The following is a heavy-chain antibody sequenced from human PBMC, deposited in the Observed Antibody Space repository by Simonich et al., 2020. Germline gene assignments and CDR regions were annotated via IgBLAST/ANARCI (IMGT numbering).Heavy chain of an antibody. CDR1: GFTFSSYG. CDR3: AKDKGAAASDYFDY. V-gene: IGHV3-30*18. J-gene: IGHJ4*02. Sequence: GGGVVQPGRSLRLSCAASGFTFSSYGMHWVLQAPGKGLELVAVIWYDGSNKYYADSVKGRFTISRDNSKNTLYLQMNSLRAEDTAMYYCAKDKGAAASDYFDYWGQGTLVTVSS. D-gene: IGHD6-13*01. CDR2: IWYDGSNK.